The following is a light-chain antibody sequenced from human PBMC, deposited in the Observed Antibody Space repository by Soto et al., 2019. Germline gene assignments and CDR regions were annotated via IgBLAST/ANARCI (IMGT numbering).Light chain of an antibody. V-gene: IGLV2-14*01. CDR1: SSDVGGYNY. Sequence: QSALTQPASVSGSPGQSITISCTGTSSDVGGYNYVSWYQQYPGKAPKLMIYEVSNRPSGVSNRFSGSKSGNTASLTISGLLAEDEADYYCSSYRSSSTRVFGTGTKVNV. J-gene: IGLJ1*01. CDR3: SSYRSSSTRV. CDR2: EVS.